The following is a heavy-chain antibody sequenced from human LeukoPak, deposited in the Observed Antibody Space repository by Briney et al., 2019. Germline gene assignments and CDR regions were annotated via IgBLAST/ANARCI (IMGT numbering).Heavy chain of an antibody. D-gene: IGHD6-6*01. CDR3: ARHFAYSSSSYFDY. J-gene: IGHJ4*02. CDR1: GGSISSGGYY. V-gene: IGHV4-31*03. CDR2: IYYSGST. Sequence: SQTLSLTCTVSGGSISSGGYYWSWIRQHPGKGLEWIGYIYYSGSTYYNPSLKSRVTMFEDKSKNQFSLRLYSVTVADTAVYYCARHFAYSSSSYFDYWGQGSLVTVSS.